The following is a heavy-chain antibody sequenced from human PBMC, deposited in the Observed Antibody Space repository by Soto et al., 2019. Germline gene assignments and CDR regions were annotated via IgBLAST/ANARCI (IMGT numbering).Heavy chain of an antibody. J-gene: IGHJ4*02. CDR3: GRDGGYYVIDS. CDR2: ISSSGSTI. D-gene: IGHD2-21*02. V-gene: IGHV3-48*03. CDR1: GFPFSSYY. Sequence: GGSLRLSCAASGFPFSSYYMNLVRQAPGKGLECVSYISSSGSTIYYADSVKGRFTISRDNAKNSLYLQMNSLRAGDTAVYYSGRDGGYYVIDSWGQGSQVIVSS.